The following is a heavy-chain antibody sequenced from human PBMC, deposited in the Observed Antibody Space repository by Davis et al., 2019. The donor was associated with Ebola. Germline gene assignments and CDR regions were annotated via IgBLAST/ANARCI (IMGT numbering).Heavy chain of an antibody. Sequence: PGGSLRLSCTASGFTFSDFSMNWVRQAPGEALEWISYITTGSNAIHYADSVKGRFTVSSDNVKNSLFLQMNNLRDEDSAVYYCVRDYIFAFDLWGQGAQVTVSS. CDR2: ITTGSNAI. J-gene: IGHJ5*02. CDR1: GFTFSDFS. V-gene: IGHV3-48*02. CDR3: VRDYIFAFDL.